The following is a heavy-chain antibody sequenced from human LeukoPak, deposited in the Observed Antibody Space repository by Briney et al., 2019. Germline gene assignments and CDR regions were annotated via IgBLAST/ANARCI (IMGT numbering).Heavy chain of an antibody. CDR1: GGSISSGSYY. Sequence: SETLSLTCTVSGGSISSGSYYWCWIRQLAGKGLEWIGRIYTSGSTNYNPSLKSRVTISADTSKNQFSLKLTSVTAADTAVYYCARDGDSGDYAYWGQGTLVTVSS. D-gene: IGHD4-17*01. V-gene: IGHV4-61*02. J-gene: IGHJ4*02. CDR2: IYTSGST. CDR3: ARDGDSGDYAY.